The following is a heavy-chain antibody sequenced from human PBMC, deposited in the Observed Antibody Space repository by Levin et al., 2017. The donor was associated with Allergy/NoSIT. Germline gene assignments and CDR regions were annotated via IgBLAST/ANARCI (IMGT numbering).Heavy chain of an antibody. V-gene: IGHV3-23*01. CDR2: ISSSGRST. Sequence: GESLKISCAASGFTFINYAMSWVRQAPGTGLEWVSGISSSGRSTWYADSVKGRFTISRDNSKDTLFLQMNSLRAEDTAFYYCAKGVSSGSPYRAFDLWGQGTMVTVSS. J-gene: IGHJ3*01. CDR3: AKGVSSGSPYRAFDL. CDR1: GFTFINYA. D-gene: IGHD1-26*01.